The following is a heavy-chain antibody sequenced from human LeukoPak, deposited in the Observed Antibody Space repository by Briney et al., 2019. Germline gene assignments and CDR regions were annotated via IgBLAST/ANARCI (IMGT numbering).Heavy chain of an antibody. CDR3: AKDPGYYGY. J-gene: IGHJ4*02. CDR2: ISGFGGGA. Sequence: GGSLRLSCVGSGFIFSSYAMTWVRQAPGKGLEWVSIISGFGGGAYTADSVKGRFTISRDNSKNTLYLQMNSLRAEDTAVYYCAKDPGYYGYWGQGTLVTVSS. CDR1: GFIFSSYA. V-gene: IGHV3-23*01. D-gene: IGHD2-2*03.